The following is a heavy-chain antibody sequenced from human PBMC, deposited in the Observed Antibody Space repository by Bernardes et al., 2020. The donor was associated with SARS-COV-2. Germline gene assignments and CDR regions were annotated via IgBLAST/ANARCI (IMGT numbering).Heavy chain of an antibody. J-gene: IGHJ4*02. Sequence: ASVKVSCKASGYTFTGYYMHWVRQAPGQGLEWMGWINPNSGGTIYAQKFQGWVTMTRDTSISTAYMELSRLRSDDTAVYYCARGSSWTGQIVDYWGQGTLVLVSS. D-gene: IGHD6-13*01. CDR2: INPNSGGT. V-gene: IGHV1-2*04. CDR3: ARGSSWTGQIVDY. CDR1: GYTFTGYY.